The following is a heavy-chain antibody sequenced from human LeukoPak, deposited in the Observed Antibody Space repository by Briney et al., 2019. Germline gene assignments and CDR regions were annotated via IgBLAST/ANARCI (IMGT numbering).Heavy chain of an antibody. CDR3: ARDEEGDILTGYVDY. D-gene: IGHD3-9*01. V-gene: IGHV3-7*01. Sequence: GGSLRLSCAASGFTFSSYWMSWVRQAPGKGLEWVANIKQDGSGKYYVDSVKGRFTISRDNAKNSLYLQMYSLRAEDTAVYYCARDEEGDILTGYVDYWGQGTLVTVSS. J-gene: IGHJ4*02. CDR2: IKQDGSGK. CDR1: GFTFSSYW.